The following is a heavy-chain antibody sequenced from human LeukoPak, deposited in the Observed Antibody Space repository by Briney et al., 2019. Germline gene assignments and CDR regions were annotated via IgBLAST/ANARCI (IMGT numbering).Heavy chain of an antibody. J-gene: IGHJ3*02. CDR3: ATPRYSSSVRAFDI. D-gene: IGHD6-13*01. CDR1: GYTFTDYY. V-gene: IGHV1-69-2*01. Sequence: ASVKISCKVSGYTFTDYYMHWVQQAPGKGLEWMGLVDPEDGETIYAEKFQGRVTITADTSTDTAYMELSSLRSEDTAVYYCATPRYSSSVRAFDIWGQGTVVTVSS. CDR2: VDPEDGET.